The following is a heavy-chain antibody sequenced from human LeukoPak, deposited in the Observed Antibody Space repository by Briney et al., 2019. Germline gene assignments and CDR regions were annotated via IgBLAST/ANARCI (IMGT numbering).Heavy chain of an antibody. D-gene: IGHD3-10*01. CDR2: ISSSSSYI. Sequence: KPGGSLRLSCAASGFTFSSYSMNWVGQAPGKGLEWVSSISSSSSYIYYADSVKGRFTISRDNAKNSLYLQMNSLRAEDTAVYYCARVEFSYYYGMDVWGQGPTVTVTS. CDR1: GFTFSSYS. V-gene: IGHV3-21*01. CDR3: ARVEFSYYYGMDV. J-gene: IGHJ6*02.